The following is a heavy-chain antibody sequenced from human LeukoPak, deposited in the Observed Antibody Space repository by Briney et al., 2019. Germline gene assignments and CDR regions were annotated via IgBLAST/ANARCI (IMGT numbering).Heavy chain of an antibody. CDR1: GGSFSGYY. D-gene: IGHD3-10*01. CDR2: INHSGST. J-gene: IGHJ4*02. CDR3: ARVAGSYYDEYSFDY. Sequence: PSETLSLTCAVYGGSFSGYYWSWIRQPPEKGLEWIGEINHSGSTNYNPSLKSRVTISVDTSKNQFSLKLSSVTAADTAVYYCARVAGSYYDEYSFDYWGQGTLVTVSS. V-gene: IGHV4-34*01.